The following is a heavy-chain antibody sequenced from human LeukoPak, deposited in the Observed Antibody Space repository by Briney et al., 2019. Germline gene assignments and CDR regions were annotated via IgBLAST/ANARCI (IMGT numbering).Heavy chain of an antibody. J-gene: IGHJ2*01. CDR2: ISASGGST. CDR3: AKLPAGIYWYFDL. D-gene: IGHD2-2*01. V-gene: IGHV3-23*01. CDR1: GFTFSSYG. Sequence: GGSLRLSCAASGFTFSSYGMHWVRQAPGKGLEWVSGISASGGSTYYADSVKGRFTISRDNSKNTLYLQMNSLRAEDTAVYYCAKLPAGIYWYFDLWGRGTLVTVSS.